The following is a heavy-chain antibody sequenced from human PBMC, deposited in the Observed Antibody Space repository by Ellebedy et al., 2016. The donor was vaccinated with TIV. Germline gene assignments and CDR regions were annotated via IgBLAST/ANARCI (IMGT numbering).Heavy chain of an antibody. D-gene: IGHD1-14*01. V-gene: IGHV1-69*06. Sequence: SVKVSXXASGGTFSSYAISWVRQAPGQGLEWMGGIIPIFGTANYAQKFQGRVTITADKSTSTAYMELSSLRSEDTAVYYCARDSEKSGQLRTITGNYYYYYGMDVWGQGTTVTVSS. CDR1: GGTFSSYA. CDR2: IIPIFGTA. J-gene: IGHJ6*02. CDR3: ARDSEKSGQLRTITGNYYYYYGMDV.